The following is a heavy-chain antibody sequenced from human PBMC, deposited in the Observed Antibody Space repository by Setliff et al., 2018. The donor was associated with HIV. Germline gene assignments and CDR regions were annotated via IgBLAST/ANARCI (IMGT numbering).Heavy chain of an antibody. CDR2: ISVYNGQT. V-gene: IGHV1-18*01. J-gene: IGHJ2*01. CDR3: ARGHHFYWYFDL. Sequence: ASVKVSCKASGSSFTTYGISWVRQAPGQGLEWVGWISVYNGQTLYAQKVQDRITVTMDIPKDTAYMELRGLTPDDTAVYYCARGHHFYWYFDLWGPGTLVTVSS. CDR1: GSSFTTYG.